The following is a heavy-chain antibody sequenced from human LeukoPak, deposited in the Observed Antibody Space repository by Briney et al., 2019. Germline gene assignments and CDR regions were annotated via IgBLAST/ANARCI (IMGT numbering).Heavy chain of an antibody. CDR2: IWYDGSYK. CDR3: ARGNSDAFDI. Sequence: GGSLRLSCAASGFTFSSYAMHWVRQPPGKGLEWVAIIWYDGSYKYYADPVKGRFTVSRDNSKNTLYLQVNSLTAEDTAVYYCARGNSDAFDIWGQGTMVTVSS. V-gene: IGHV3-33*08. D-gene: IGHD4-23*01. CDR1: GFTFSSYA. J-gene: IGHJ3*02.